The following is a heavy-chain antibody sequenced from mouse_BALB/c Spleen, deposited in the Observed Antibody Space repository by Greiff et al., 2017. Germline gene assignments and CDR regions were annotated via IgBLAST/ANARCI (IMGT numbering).Heavy chain of an antibody. CDR1: GYTFTSYW. V-gene: IGHV1S22*01. D-gene: IGHD1-1*02. J-gene: IGHJ4*01. Sequence: LQQPGSELVRPGASVKLSCKASGYTFTSYWMHWVKQRPGQGLEWIGNNYPGSGSTNYDEKFKSKATLTVDTSSSTAYMQLSSLTSEDSAVYYCTRAGWYYAMDYWGQGTSVTVSS. CDR3: TRAGWYYAMDY. CDR2: NYPGSGST.